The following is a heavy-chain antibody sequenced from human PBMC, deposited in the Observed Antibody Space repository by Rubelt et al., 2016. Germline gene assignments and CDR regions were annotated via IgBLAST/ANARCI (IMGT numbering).Heavy chain of an antibody. CDR3: AQQDYSSGWLILSS. J-gene: IGHJ5*02. CDR2: IYYSGST. D-gene: IGHD6-19*01. Sequence: QVQLQESGPGLVKPSETLSLTCTVSGGSISSYYWSWIRQPPGKGLEWIGYIYYSGSTNYNPSLKSRVTISVDTSKNQVSLKLSSVTAADTAVYYCAQQDYSSGWLILSSWGQGTLVTVSS. CDR1: GGSISSYY. V-gene: IGHV4-59*08.